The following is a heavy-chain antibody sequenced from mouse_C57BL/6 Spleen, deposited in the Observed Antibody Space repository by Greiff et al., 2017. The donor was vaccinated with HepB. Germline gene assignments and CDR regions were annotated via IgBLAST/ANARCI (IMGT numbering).Heavy chain of an antibody. CDR2: IYPRSGNT. CDR1: GYTFTSYG. Sequence: VQLQQSGAELARPGASVKLSCKASGYTFTSYGISWVKQRTGQGLEWIGDIYPRSGNTYYNEKFKGKATLTADKSSSTAYMELRSLTSEDSAVYFCARGDGFDYWGQGTTLTVSS. CDR3: ARGDGFDY. J-gene: IGHJ2*01. D-gene: IGHD3-3*01. V-gene: IGHV1-81*01.